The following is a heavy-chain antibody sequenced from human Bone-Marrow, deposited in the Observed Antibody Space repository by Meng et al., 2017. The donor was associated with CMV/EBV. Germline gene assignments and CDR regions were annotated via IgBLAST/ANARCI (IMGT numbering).Heavy chain of an antibody. V-gene: IGHV1-18*01. CDR1: GYSFSNFG. CDR2: INSYNDEA. CDR3: ARDRCKTCSSGWWFGP. J-gene: IGHJ5*02. Sequence: ASMKVSCKASGYSFSNFGIAWVRQAPGQGLEWMGWINSYNDEAFYSHKLQDRLTMTMDTSTDTAYMELRGLRSDDTAVYYGARDRCKTCSSGWWFGPWGQGNLVNLYS. D-gene: IGHD1-26*01.